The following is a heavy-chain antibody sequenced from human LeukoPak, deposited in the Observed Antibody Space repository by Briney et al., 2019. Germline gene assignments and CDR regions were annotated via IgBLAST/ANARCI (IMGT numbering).Heavy chain of an antibody. CDR1: GFTFSSYA. V-gene: IGHV3-23*01. CDR3: VRDRGYCSGGTCYALWDY. Sequence: GGSLRLSCAASGFTFSSYAMSWVRQAPGKGLEWVSAISGSGGSTYYADSVKGRFTISRDNAKNSLYLQMNSLRAKDTAMYYCVRDRGYCSGGTCYALWDYWGQGTLVTVSS. D-gene: IGHD2-15*01. CDR2: ISGSGGST. J-gene: IGHJ4*02.